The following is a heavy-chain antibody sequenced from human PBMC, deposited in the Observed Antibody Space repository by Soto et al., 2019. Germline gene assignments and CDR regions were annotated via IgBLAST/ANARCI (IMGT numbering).Heavy chain of an antibody. D-gene: IGHD2-2*01. CDR2: ISVSGDNI. Sequence: GGSLRLSCLASGFSFNSFNMNWIRRAPGRGLEWVASISVSGDNIYYGDSVQGRFTISRDNSKRSVFLDLKSLRVEDTAVYYCARALGLLPSLFDYWGQGTLVTV. CDR3: ARALGLLPSLFDY. V-gene: IGHV3-21*01. CDR1: GFSFNSFN. J-gene: IGHJ4*02.